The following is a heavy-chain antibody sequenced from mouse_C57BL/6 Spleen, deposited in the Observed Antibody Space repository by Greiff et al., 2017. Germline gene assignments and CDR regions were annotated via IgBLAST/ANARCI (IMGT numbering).Heavy chain of an antibody. Sequence: EVQGVESGGGLVKPGGSLKLSCAASGFTFSDYGMHWVRQAPEKGLEWVAYISSGSSTIYYADTVKGRFTISRDNAKNPLFLQMTSLRSEGTAMYYGARRDGGSYCDFDVWGTGTTVTVSS. V-gene: IGHV5-17*01. CDR1: GFTFSDYG. J-gene: IGHJ1*03. CDR2: ISSGSSTI. D-gene: IGHD1-1*02. CDR3: ARRDGGSYCDFDV.